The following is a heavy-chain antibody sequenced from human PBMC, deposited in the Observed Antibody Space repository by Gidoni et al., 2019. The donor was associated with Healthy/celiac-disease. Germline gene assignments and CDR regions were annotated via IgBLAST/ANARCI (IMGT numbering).Heavy chain of an antibody. Sequence: QVQLQESGPGLVKPSETLSLTCTAPGGSISSYYWSWIRQPPGKGLEWIGYIYYSGSTNYNPSLKSRVTISVDTSKNQFSLKLSSVTAADTAVYYCARAEVYYFDYWGQGTLVTVSS. V-gene: IGHV4-59*01. J-gene: IGHJ4*02. CDR2: IYYSGST. CDR3: ARAEVYYFDY. CDR1: GGSISSYY.